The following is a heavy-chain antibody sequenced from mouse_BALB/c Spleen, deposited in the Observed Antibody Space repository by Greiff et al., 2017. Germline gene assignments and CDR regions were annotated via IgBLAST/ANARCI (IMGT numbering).Heavy chain of an antibody. CDR2: IDPANGNT. V-gene: IGHV14-3*02. CDR1: GFNIKDTY. J-gene: IGHJ3*01. Sequence: EVKLMESGAELVKPGASVKLSCTASGFNIKDTYMHWVKQRPEQGLEWIGRIDPANGNTKYDPKFQGKATITADTSSNTAYLQLSSLTSEDTAVYYCARRGAMITTAWFAYWGQGTLVTVSA. D-gene: IGHD2-4*01. CDR3: ARRGAMITTAWFAY.